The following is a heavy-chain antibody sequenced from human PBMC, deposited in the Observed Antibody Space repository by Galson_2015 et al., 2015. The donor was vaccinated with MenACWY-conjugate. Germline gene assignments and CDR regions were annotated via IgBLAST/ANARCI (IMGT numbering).Heavy chain of an antibody. CDR1: GFTFSSYG. D-gene: IGHD6-19*01. CDR2: ISYDGSNK. J-gene: IGHJ4*02. CDR3: AKGYSSGWFPYYFDY. Sequence: SLRLSCAASGFTFSSYGMHWVRQAPGKGLEWVAVISYDGSNKYYADSVKGRFTISRDNSKNTLYLQMNSLRAEDTAVYYCAKGYSSGWFPYYFDYWGQGTLVTVSS. V-gene: IGHV3-30*18.